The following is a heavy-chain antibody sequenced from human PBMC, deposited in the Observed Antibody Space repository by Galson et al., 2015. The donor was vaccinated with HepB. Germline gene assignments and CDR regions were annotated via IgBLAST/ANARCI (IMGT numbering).Heavy chain of an antibody. CDR1: GYTFTDYY. V-gene: IGHV1-2*02. J-gene: IGHJ4*02. Sequence: SVKVSCKAPGYTFTDYYMHWVRQAPGKRPEWMGGFNPNTGGTNSAQKFQGRLTMTRDTSISTAYMELRGLKSDDTAVYYCARVAWVAGTTRSDYWGQGSLVTVSS. CDR3: ARVAWVAGTTRSDY. CDR2: FNPNTGGT. D-gene: IGHD1-7*01.